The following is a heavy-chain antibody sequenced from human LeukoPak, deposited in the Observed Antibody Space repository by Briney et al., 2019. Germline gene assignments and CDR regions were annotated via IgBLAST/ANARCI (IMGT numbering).Heavy chain of an antibody. D-gene: IGHD2-21*01. V-gene: IGHV3-23*01. CDR3: AKEYSENYYYYYMDV. J-gene: IGHJ6*03. CDR2: ISGSGGST. Sequence: GGSLRLSCAASGFTFSSYWMSWVRQAPGKGLEWVSAISGSGGSTYYADSVKGRFTISRDNSKNTLYLQMNSLRAEDTAVYYCAKEYSENYYYYYMDVWGKGTTVTVSS. CDR1: GFTFSSYW.